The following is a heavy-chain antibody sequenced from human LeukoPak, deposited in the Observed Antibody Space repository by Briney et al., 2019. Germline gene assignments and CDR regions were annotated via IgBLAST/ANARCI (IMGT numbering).Heavy chain of an antibody. CDR3: ARDVRMVRGGDIDY. CDR2: IKKDGSEK. CDR1: GFTFSSDW. Sequence: PGGSLRLSCAASGFTFSSDWMSWVRQAPGKGLEWVANIKKDGSEKYYVDSVNGRFTISRNNAKNTMYLQMNSLRAEDTAVYYCARDVRMVRGGDIDYWGQGILVTVSS. J-gene: IGHJ4*02. V-gene: IGHV3-7*01. D-gene: IGHD3-10*01.